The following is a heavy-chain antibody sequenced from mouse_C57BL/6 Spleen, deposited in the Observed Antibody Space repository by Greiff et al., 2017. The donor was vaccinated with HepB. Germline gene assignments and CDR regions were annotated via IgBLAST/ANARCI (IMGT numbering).Heavy chain of an antibody. J-gene: IGHJ2*01. CDR1: GYTFTSYW. V-gene: IGHV1-50*01. D-gene: IGHD1-1*01. CDR3: ASGVTTVERYFDY. Sequence: QVQLQQPGAELVKPGASVKLSCKASGYTFTSYWMQWVKQRPGQGLEWIGEIDPSDSYTNYNQKFKGKATLTVDTSSSTAYMQLSSLTSEDSAVYYCASGVTTVERYFDYWGQGTTLTVSS. CDR2: IDPSDSYT.